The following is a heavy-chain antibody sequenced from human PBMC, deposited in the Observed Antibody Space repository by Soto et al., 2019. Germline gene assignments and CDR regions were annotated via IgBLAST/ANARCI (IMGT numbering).Heavy chain of an antibody. D-gene: IGHD3-9*01. Sequence: SVKVSCKASGGTFSSDSISWVLQATGEGLEWMGGIIPIFGTANYAQKFQGRVTITADKSTSTAYMELSSLRSEDTAVYYCASPKRGATGYSPLDAFDIWGQGTMVTVSS. J-gene: IGHJ3*02. V-gene: IGHV1-69*06. CDR2: IIPIFGTA. CDR3: ASPKRGATGYSPLDAFDI. CDR1: GGTFSSDS.